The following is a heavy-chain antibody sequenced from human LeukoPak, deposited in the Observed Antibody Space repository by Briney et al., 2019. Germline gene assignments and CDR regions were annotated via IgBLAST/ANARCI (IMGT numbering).Heavy chain of an antibody. CDR2: ISSSGSYI. Sequence: PGGSLRLSCAASGFTFSSYSMNWVRQAPGKGLEWVSSISSSGSYIYYADSVKGRFTISRDNAKNSLYLQMNRLRAEDTAVYYCARARGGWYSEYWGQGTLVTVSS. CDR1: GFTFSSYS. V-gene: IGHV3-21*01. J-gene: IGHJ4*02. D-gene: IGHD6-19*01. CDR3: ARARGGWYSEY.